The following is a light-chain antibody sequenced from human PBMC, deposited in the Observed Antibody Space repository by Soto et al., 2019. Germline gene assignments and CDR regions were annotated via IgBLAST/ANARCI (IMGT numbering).Light chain of an antibody. CDR2: DAS. J-gene: IGKJ1*01. V-gene: IGKV1-5*01. CDR3: QQYDSNSPT. CDR1: QSISNW. Sequence: DIQMTQSPSTLSASVGDRVTITCRASQSISNWLAWYQQKPGKAPKFLIYDASILASGVPSRFSASGSGTEFTLTISGLQPDDFAIYYCQQYDSNSPTFGQGTKVDLK.